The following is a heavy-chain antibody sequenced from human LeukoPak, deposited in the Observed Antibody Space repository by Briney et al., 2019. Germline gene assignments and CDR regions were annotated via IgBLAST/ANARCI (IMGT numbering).Heavy chain of an antibody. D-gene: IGHD3-22*01. V-gene: IGHV3-53*01. J-gene: IGHJ4*02. CDR1: GFTVSSNY. Sequence: GGSLRLSCVASGFTVSSNYMSWVRQAPGKGLEWVSVIYSGGSTHYADSVKGRFTISRDNSKNTVYLQMNSLRAEDTAVYYCARDRFDDSSGSYYVPCLYWGQGTLVTVSS. CDR3: ARDRFDDSSGSYYVPCLY. CDR2: IYSGGST.